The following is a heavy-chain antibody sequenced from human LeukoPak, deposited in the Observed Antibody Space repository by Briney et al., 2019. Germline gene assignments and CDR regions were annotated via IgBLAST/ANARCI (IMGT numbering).Heavy chain of an antibody. CDR3: AKLKSYYDSSGYVDY. Sequence: GGSLRLSCAASGFTFSSYAMSWVRRAPGKGLEWVSAISGSGGSTYYADSVKGRFTISRDNSKNTLYLQMNSLRAEDTAVYYCAKLKSYYDSSGYVDYWGQGTLVAVSS. CDR2: ISGSGGST. D-gene: IGHD3-22*01. CDR1: GFTFSSYA. V-gene: IGHV3-23*01. J-gene: IGHJ4*02.